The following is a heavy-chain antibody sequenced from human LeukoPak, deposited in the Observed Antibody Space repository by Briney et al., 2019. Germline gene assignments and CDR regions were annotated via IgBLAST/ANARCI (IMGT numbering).Heavy chain of an antibody. Sequence: SETLSLTCTVSGGSISSYYWSWIRQPPGKGLEWIGYIYYSGSTNYNPSLKSRVTISVDTSKNQFSLKLSSVTAADTAVYYCARTVPSSRGPFDIWGQGTMVTVSS. CDR2: IYYSGST. CDR3: ARTVPSSRGPFDI. D-gene: IGHD2-15*01. V-gene: IGHV4-59*01. CDR1: GGSISSYY. J-gene: IGHJ3*02.